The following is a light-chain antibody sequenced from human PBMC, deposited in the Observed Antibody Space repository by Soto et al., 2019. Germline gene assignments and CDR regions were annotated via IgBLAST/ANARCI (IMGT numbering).Light chain of an antibody. V-gene: IGKV3-15*01. J-gene: IGKJ1*01. CDR3: QQYTYWTRT. CDR1: QSVGAN. Sequence: EIVMTQSPATLSVSPGERATLSCRASQSVGANLAWYQQKPGQAPRLLIYGASTSTAGISPRFSGGGSGTEFTLTISSLQFEDFGVYYFQQYTYWTRTFGQGTKVGIK. CDR2: GAS.